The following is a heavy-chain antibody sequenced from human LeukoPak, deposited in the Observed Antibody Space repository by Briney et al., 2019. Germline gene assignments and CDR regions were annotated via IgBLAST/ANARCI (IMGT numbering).Heavy chain of an antibody. Sequence: GGSLRLSCAASGFTFSSYAMHWVRQAPSKGLEWVAVISYDGSNKYYADSVKGRFTISRDNSKNTLYLQMNSLRAEDTAVYYCARAHVVTEPDFDYWGQGTLVTVSS. CDR3: ARAHVVTEPDFDY. J-gene: IGHJ4*02. CDR2: ISYDGSNK. V-gene: IGHV3-30*01. D-gene: IGHD4-23*01. CDR1: GFTFSSYA.